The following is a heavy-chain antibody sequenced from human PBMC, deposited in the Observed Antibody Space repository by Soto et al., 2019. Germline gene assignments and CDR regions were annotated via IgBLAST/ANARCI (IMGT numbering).Heavy chain of an antibody. Sequence: PSETLSLTCTVSGGSISSGGYYWSWIRQHPGKGLEWIGYIYYSGSTYYNPSLKSRVTISVDTSKNQFSLKLSSVTAADTAVYYCARDRHFEYSSSQTWYNWFDPWGQGTLVTVSS. J-gene: IGHJ5*02. CDR3: ARDRHFEYSSSQTWYNWFDP. D-gene: IGHD6-6*01. CDR2: IYYSGST. CDR1: GGSISSGGYY. V-gene: IGHV4-31*03.